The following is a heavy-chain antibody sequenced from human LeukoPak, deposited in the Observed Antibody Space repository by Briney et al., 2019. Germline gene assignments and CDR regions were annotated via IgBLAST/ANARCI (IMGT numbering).Heavy chain of an antibody. CDR2: ISGSGGST. V-gene: IGHV3-23*01. D-gene: IGHD3-22*01. J-gene: IGHJ6*02. Sequence: PGGSLRLSCVGSGFTFSDHYMSWVRQAPGKGLEWVSAISGSGGSTYYADSVKGRFTISRDNSKNTLYLQMNSLRAEDTAVYYCAKALDYYDSSGYYSGGHGMDVWGQGTTVTVSS. CDR1: GFTFSDHY. CDR3: AKALDYYDSSGYYSGGHGMDV.